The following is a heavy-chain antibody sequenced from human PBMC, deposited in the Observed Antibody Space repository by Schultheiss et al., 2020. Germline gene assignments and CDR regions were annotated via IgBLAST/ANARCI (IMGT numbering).Heavy chain of an antibody. CDR2: ISGSGADT. D-gene: IGHD5-18*01. CDR3: AKIFVQYEWIQFGSYYFDY. Sequence: RQAPGKGLEWVSAISGSGADTYYADSVRGRFTISRDNVKNTMCLQMNSLRAEDTAVYYCAKIFVQYEWIQFGSYYFDYWGQGTLVTVSS. V-gene: IGHV3-23*01. J-gene: IGHJ4*02.